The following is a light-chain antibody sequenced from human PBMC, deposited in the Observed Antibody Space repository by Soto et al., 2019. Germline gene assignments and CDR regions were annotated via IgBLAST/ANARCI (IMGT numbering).Light chain of an antibody. V-gene: IGKV1-5*01. J-gene: IGKJ1*01. Sequence: DIQMTQSPATLSSSLGDRVIITCGASQSISSWLAWYQQKPGKAPNLLIYDASSLESGVPSRFRGSGSGTEFTLTISSLQPDDSATFYCLHYNSYSMTCGQGTKGDIK. CDR2: DAS. CDR3: LHYNSYSMT. CDR1: QSISSW.